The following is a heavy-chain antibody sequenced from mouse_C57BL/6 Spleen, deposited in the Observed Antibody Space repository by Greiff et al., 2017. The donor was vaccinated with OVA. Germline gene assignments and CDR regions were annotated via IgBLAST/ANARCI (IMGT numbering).Heavy chain of an antibody. V-gene: IGHV5-4*03. CDR3: ASFITTVVAEAY. J-gene: IGHJ3*01. D-gene: IGHD1-1*01. CDR2: ISDGGSYT. Sequence: EVKLVESGGGLVKPGGSLKLSCAASGFTFSSYAMSWVRQTPEKRLEWVATISDGGSYTYYPDNVTGRFTISRDNAKNNLYLQMSHLKSEDTAMYYCASFITTVVAEAYWGQGTLVTVSA. CDR1: GFTFSSYA.